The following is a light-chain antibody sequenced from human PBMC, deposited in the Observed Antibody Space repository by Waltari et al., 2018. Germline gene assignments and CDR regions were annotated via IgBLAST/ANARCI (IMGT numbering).Light chain of an antibody. Sequence: DIQMTQSPSSLSASVGDRVTITCRESQSITDYLNWYQQMPGKAPKLLIYAASNLQSGVPSRFSGSGSGTDFTLTISNLRPEDSATYYCQQSHSSTLTFGGGTKVEIK. CDR1: QSITDY. CDR2: AAS. V-gene: IGKV1-39*01. J-gene: IGKJ4*01. CDR3: QQSHSSTLT.